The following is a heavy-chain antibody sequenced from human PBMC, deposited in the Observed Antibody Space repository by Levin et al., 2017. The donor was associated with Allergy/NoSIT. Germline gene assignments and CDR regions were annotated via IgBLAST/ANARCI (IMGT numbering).Heavy chain of an antibody. D-gene: IGHD2-21*01. CDR3: ATIEYAFDI. J-gene: IGHJ3*02. CDR2: IYYSGIT. Sequence: SETLSLTCTVSGGSVSSYYWSWIRQPPGKGLEWIGYIYYSGITNYNPSLKSRVTISLDTSKNQFSLKLSSVTAADTAVYYCATIEYAFDIWGQGTMVTVSS. V-gene: IGHV4-59*02. CDR1: GGSVSSYY.